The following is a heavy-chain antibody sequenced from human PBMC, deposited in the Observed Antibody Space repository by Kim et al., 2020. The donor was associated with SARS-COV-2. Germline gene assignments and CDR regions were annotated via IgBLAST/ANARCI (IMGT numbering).Heavy chain of an antibody. Sequence: GGSLRLSCAASGFTFSSYSMNWVRQAPGKGLEWVSYISSSSSTIYYADSVKGRFTISRDNAKNSLYLQMNSLRDEDTAVYYCARDIVVVPAATWGYYYYYGMDVWGQGTTVTVSS. V-gene: IGHV3-48*02. D-gene: IGHD2-2*01. J-gene: IGHJ6*02. CDR1: GFTFSSYS. CDR2: ISSSSSTI. CDR3: ARDIVVVPAATWGYYYYYGMDV.